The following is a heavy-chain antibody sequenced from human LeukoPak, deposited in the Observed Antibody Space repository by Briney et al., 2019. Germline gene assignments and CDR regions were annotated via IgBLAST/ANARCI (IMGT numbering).Heavy chain of an antibody. CDR2: ISGSGGST. D-gene: IGHD2-21*01. V-gene: IGHV3-23*01. J-gene: IGHJ4*02. Sequence: PGGSLRLSCAASGFAFSTYAMSWVRQAPGKGLEWVPGISGSGGSTYYADSVKGRFTISRDNSKNTLYLQMNSLIAGDTAIYYCAKNRALHEIDYWGQGTLVTVSS. CDR1: GFAFSTYA. CDR3: AKNRALHEIDY.